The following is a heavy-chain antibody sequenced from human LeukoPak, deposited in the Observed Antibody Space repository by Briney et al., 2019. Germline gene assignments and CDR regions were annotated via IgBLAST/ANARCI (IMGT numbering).Heavy chain of an antibody. CDR3: ARAGLGVPAAMYYYYYMDV. Sequence: ASQTLSLTCTGSGGSISSGGYYWSWIRQPPGKGLEWIGYIYHSGSTYYNPSLKSRVTISVDRSKNQFSLKLSSVTAADTAVYYCARAGLGVPAAMYYYYYMDVWGKGTTVTVSS. CDR1: GGSISSGGYY. CDR2: IYHSGST. D-gene: IGHD2-2*01. V-gene: IGHV4-30-2*01. J-gene: IGHJ6*03.